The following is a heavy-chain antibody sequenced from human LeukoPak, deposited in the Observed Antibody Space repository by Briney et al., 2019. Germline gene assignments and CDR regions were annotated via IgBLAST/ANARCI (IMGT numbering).Heavy chain of an antibody. D-gene: IGHD2-2*01. CDR1: GGSISSGSYY. CDR2: IYTSGST. Sequence: SQTLSLTCTVSGGSISSGSYYWSWIRQPAGKGLEWIGRIYTSGSTNYNPSLKSRVTISVDTSKNQFSLKLSSVTAADTAVYYYARDRPEVRYCSSTSCKDAFDIWGQGTMVTVSS. V-gene: IGHV4-61*02. CDR3: ARDRPEVRYCSSTSCKDAFDI. J-gene: IGHJ3*02.